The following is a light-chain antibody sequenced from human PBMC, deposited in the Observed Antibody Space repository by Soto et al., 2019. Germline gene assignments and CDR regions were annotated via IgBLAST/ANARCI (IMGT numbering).Light chain of an antibody. CDR2: GAS. CDR1: QSVSNTY. CDR3: QQYGSSPPYT. Sequence: EIVLTQSPGTLSLSPGDRATLSCRASQSVSNTYLAWYQQRPGQAPRLLIYGASSRATGIPDRFSGGGSGTDFTLTISRLEPEDCAVYYCQQYGSSPPYTFGQGTKLEIK. J-gene: IGKJ2*01. V-gene: IGKV3-20*01.